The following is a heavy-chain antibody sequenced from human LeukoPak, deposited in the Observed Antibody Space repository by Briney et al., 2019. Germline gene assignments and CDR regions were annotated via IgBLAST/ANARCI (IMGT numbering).Heavy chain of an antibody. CDR3: ARDSVGSGSYYYYYMDV. CDR1: GGSISSYY. Sequence: SEALSLTCTVSGGSISSYYWSWIRQPPGKGLEWIGYIYYSGSTNYNPSLKSRVTISVDTSENQFSLKLSSVTAADTAVYYCARDSVGSGSYYYYYMDVWGKGTTVTVSS. J-gene: IGHJ6*03. V-gene: IGHV4-59*01. CDR2: IYYSGST. D-gene: IGHD3-10*01.